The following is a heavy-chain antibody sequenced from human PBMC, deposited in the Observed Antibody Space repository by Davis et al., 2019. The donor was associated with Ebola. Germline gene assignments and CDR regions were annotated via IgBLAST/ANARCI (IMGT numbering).Heavy chain of an antibody. Sequence: GESLKISCAASGFTFSSYGMHWVRQAPGKGLEWVAVIWYDGSNKYYADSVKGRFTISRDNSKNTLYLQMNSLRAEDTAVYYCARERRTMGYYYGMDVWGQGTTVTVSS. CDR2: IWYDGSNK. CDR3: ARERRTMGYYYGMDV. D-gene: IGHD2-2*01. CDR1: GFTFSSYG. V-gene: IGHV3-33*01. J-gene: IGHJ6*02.